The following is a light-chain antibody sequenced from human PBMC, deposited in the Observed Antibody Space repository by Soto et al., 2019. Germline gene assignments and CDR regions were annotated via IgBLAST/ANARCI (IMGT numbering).Light chain of an antibody. V-gene: IGLV2-8*01. CDR3: SSYAGSNNTV. CDR2: EVS. J-gene: IGLJ1*01. Sequence: QSVLTQPPSASGSPGQSVTISCTGTSSDVGGYNYVSWYQQHPGKAPKLMIYEVSKRPSGVPDRFSGSKSGNTASLTVSGLQAEDAADYYCSSYAGSNNTVFGTGTKVTV. CDR1: SSDVGGYNY.